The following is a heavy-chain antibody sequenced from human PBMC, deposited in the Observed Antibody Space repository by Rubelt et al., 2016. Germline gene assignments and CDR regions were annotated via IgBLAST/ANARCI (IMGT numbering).Heavy chain of an antibody. V-gene: IGHV3-48*01. CDR2: ISTSGSTI. D-gene: IGHD6-6*01. CDR3: ASGRAAHLFDY. Sequence: SFSMSWVRQVPGKGLEWVSWISTSGSTIFYADSVKGRFTISRDNARDNAKSSLYLQMDSLRADDTAVYYCASGRAAHLFDYWGQGTLVTVSS. CDR1: SFS. J-gene: IGHJ4*02.